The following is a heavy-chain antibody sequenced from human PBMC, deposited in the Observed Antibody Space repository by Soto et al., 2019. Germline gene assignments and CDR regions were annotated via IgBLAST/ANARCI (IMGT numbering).Heavy chain of an antibody. V-gene: IGHV1-2*02. J-gene: IGHJ4*02. CDR3: AENNYDSSGYYYFDY. CDR2: INPNSGGT. Sequence: WASVKVSCKASGYTFTGYYMHWVRQAPGQGLEWMGWINPNSGGTNYAQKFQGRVTLARDTSISTAYMELSRLRSDDTAVYYCAENNYDSSGYYYFDYWGQGTLVTVSS. D-gene: IGHD3-22*01. CDR1: GYTFTGYY.